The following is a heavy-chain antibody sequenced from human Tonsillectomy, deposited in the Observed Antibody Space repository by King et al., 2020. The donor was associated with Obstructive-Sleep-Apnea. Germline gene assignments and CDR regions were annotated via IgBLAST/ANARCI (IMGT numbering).Heavy chain of an antibody. D-gene: IGHD6-6*01. V-gene: IGHV3-30*04. CDR1: GFTFRSYA. J-gene: IGHJ4*02. CDR3: ARDGEQLVEGGYFDY. Sequence: VQLVESGGGVVQPGRSLRLSCAASGFTFRSYAMHWVRQAPGKGLEWVAGISYDGRNKYYGDSVKGRFTISRDNSKTTLYLQMNSLRAEVTAVYYCARDGEQLVEGGYFDYWGQGTLVTVSS. CDR2: ISYDGRNK.